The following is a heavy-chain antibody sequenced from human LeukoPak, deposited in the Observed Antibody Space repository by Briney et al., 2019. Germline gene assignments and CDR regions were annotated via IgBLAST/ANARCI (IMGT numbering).Heavy chain of an antibody. J-gene: IGHJ4*02. CDR2: IKQDGSEK. CDR1: GFTSSSYW. V-gene: IGHV3-7*03. CDR3: AREVAGTGGYYFDY. D-gene: IGHD6-13*01. Sequence: GGSLRLSCAASGFTSSSYWLSWVRPAPGKGLDWVANIKQDGSEKYYVDSVKGRFTISRDNAKNSLYLQMNSLRAEDTAVYYCAREVAGTGGYYFDYWGQGTLVTVSS.